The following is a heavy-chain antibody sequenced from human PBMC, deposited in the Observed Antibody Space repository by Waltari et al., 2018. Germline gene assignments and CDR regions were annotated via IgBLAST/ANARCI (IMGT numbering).Heavy chain of an antibody. CDR3: ARGAPEQLWLQKPFDY. J-gene: IGHJ4*02. D-gene: IGHD5-18*01. V-gene: IGHV1-2*02. Sequence: QVQLVQSGAEVKKPGASVKVSCKASGCTFTGYYMHWVRQAPGQGLEWMGWINPNSGGTNYAQKFQGRVTMTRDTSISTAYMELSRLRSDDTAVYYCARGAPEQLWLQKPFDYWGQGTLVTVSS. CDR2: INPNSGGT. CDR1: GCTFTGYY.